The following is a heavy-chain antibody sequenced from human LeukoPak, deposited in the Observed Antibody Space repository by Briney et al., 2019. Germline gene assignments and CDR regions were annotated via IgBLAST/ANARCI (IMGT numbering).Heavy chain of an antibody. Sequence: ASVKVSCKASGYTFTGYYMHWVRQAPGQGLEWMGWINPNSGGTNYAQKFQGRVTMTRDTSISTAYMELSRLRSDDTAVYYCARVPSIGDDAFDIWGQGTLVTVSS. V-gene: IGHV1-2*02. CDR2: INPNSGGT. D-gene: IGHD6-6*01. J-gene: IGHJ3*02. CDR1: GYTFTGYY. CDR3: ARVPSIGDDAFDI.